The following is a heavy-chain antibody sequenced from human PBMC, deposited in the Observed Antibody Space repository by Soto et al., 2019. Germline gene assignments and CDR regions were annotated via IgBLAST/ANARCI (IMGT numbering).Heavy chain of an antibody. CDR3: ARQGYGPQHGLVDA. CDR1: GGSIINYY. D-gene: IGHD1-1*01. CDR2: INHDGYS. J-gene: IGHJ6*02. V-gene: IGHV4-59*08. Sequence: QVQLQQSGPGLVKPSETLSLTCTVSGGSIINYYCSWFRQSPRKGLEWIGYINHDGYSAHNLSLKGRITMPADTPKTQFSLMLDSVTATDTAVYYCARQGYGPQHGLVDAWGQGTTVIVSS.